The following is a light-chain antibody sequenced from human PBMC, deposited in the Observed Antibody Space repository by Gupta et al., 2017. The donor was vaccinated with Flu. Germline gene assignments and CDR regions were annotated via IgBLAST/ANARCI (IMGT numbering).Light chain of an antibody. Sequence: TTTSTCTTSDDVGDNYGSCYHQRPDTSPNLLLYDVNSRRAGVSHRGSCSKSGATAAITITGLPAEDEADYYCSSYPSGSTSVVVFGGGTKLTVL. V-gene: IGLV2-14*03. J-gene: IGLJ2*01. CDR1: TSDDVGDNY. CDR2: DVN. CDR3: SSYPSGSTSVVV.